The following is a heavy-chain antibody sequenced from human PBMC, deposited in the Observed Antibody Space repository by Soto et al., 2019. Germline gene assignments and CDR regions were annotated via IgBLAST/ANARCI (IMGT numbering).Heavy chain of an antibody. CDR1: GYSFTNNY. Sequence: ASVKVSCKASGYSFTNNYVSWVRQATVQGLEWMGWMNPGSGDTGYAQKFQGRVTMTRDISIATAYMELSSLRSDDTAVYYCAKDWPQVGATTGFDYLGQGTLDTVS. CDR3: AKDWPQVGATTGFDY. D-gene: IGHD1-26*01. V-gene: IGHV1-8*01. J-gene: IGHJ4*02. CDR2: MNPGSGDT.